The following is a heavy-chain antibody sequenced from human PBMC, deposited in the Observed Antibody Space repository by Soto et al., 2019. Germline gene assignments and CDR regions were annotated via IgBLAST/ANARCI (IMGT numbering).Heavy chain of an antibody. D-gene: IGHD3-9*01. CDR2: IYHSGST. CDR3: ARIHMGYFDHSNWFDP. V-gene: IGHV4-4*02. Sequence: SETLSLTCAVSGGSISSSNWWSWVRQPPGKGLEWIGEIYHSGSTNYNPSLKSRVTISVDKSKNQFSLKLSSVTAADTAVYYCARIHMGYFDHSNWFDPWGQGTLVTVSS. J-gene: IGHJ5*02. CDR1: GGSISSSNW.